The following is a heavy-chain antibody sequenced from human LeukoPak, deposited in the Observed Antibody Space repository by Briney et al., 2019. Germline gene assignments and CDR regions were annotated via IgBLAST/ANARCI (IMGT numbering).Heavy chain of an antibody. V-gene: IGHV4-34*01. D-gene: IGHD2-15*01. CDR3: AREGVVGAYGHFDY. CDR1: GGSFSGYY. Sequence: PSETLSLTCAVYGGSFSGYYWSRIRQPPGKGLEWIGEINHSGSTNYNPSLKSRVTISVDTSKNQFSLKLSSVTAADTAVYYCAREGVVGAYGHFDYWGQGTLVTVSS. CDR2: INHSGST. J-gene: IGHJ4*02.